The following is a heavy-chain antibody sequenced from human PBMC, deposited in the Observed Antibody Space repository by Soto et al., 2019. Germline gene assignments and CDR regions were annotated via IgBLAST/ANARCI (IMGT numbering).Heavy chain of an antibody. CDR1: GGSISSYY. V-gene: IGHV4-59*01. CDR3: ARWTGYSSSWSYYYYYGMDV. J-gene: IGHJ6*02. CDR2: IYYSGST. Sequence: SETLSLTCTVSGGSISSYYWSWIRQPPGKGLEWIGYIYYSGSTNYNPSLKSRVTISVDTSKNQFSLKLSSVTAADTAVYYCARWTGYSSSWSYYYYYGMDVWGQGTTVTVSS. D-gene: IGHD6-13*01.